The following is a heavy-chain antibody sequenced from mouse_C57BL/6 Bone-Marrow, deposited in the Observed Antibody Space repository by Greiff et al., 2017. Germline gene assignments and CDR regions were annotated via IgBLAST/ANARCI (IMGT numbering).Heavy chain of an antibody. D-gene: IGHD2-4*01. V-gene: IGHV1-64*01. J-gene: IGHJ4*01. CDR2: IHPNSGST. CDR1: GYTFTSYW. CDR3: ARGYDYDGDYAMDY. Sequence: VQLQQPGAELVKPGASVKLSCKASGYTFTSYWMHWVKQRPGQGLEWIGMIHPNSGSTNYNEKFKSKATLTVDKSSSTAYMQLSSLTSEDSAVYYCARGYDYDGDYAMDYWGQGTSVTVSS.